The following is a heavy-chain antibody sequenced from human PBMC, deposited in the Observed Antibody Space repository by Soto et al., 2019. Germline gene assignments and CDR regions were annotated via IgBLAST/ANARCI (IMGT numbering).Heavy chain of an antibody. D-gene: IGHD5-12*01. CDR3: ARATRMVATQGFDP. J-gene: IGHJ5*02. Sequence: ASVKVSCKASGYTFTSDGISWVRQAPGQGLEWMGWISAYNGNTKYAQKLQGRVTMTTDTSTSTAYMELRSLRSDDTAVYSCARATRMVATQGFDPWGQGTRVTVS. V-gene: IGHV1-18*04. CDR1: GYTFTSDG. CDR2: ISAYNGNT.